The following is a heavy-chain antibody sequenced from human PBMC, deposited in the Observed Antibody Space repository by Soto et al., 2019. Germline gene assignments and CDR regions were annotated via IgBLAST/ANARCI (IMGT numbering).Heavy chain of an antibody. J-gene: IGHJ4*02. V-gene: IGHV1-18*01. D-gene: IGHD3-10*01. CDR2: ISAHNGNT. CDR3: ARGRYGAY. CDR1: GYTFTTYG. Sequence: QVHLVQSGAEVRKPGASVKVSCKGSGYTFTTYGITWVRQAPGQGLEWMGWISAHNGNTNYAQKLQGRVTVTRDTSTSTDYMELRNLRSDDSAVYYWARGRYGAYWGQGALVTVSS.